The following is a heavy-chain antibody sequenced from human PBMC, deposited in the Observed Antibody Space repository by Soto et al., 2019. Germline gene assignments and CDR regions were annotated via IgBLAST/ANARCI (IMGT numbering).Heavy chain of an antibody. CDR2: INHSGST. Sequence: KPSETLSLTCAVYGGSFSGYYWSWIRQPPGKGLEWIGEINHSGSTNYNPSLKSRVTISVDTSKNQFSLKLSSVTAADTAVYYCARLARVTTNYWGQGTLVTVSS. V-gene: IGHV4-34*01. J-gene: IGHJ4*02. CDR1: GGSFSGYY. CDR3: ARLARVTTNY. D-gene: IGHD4-17*01.